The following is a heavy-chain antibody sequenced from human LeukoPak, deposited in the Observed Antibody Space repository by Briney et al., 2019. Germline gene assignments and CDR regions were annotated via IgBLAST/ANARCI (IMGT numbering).Heavy chain of an antibody. CDR1: GFTDSSNY. V-gene: IGHV3-66*02. CDR2: IDRGGST. D-gene: IGHD4-23*01. CDR3: ARDPLAQDYDGDY. Sequence: GGSLRLSCAASGFTDSSNYMSWVRPARGKGLEWVSVIDRGGSTYSADSVKGRFTNSRDNSKNTLYLQMNRLRAEDTAVYYCARDPLAQDYDGDYGSQGTLVTVSS. J-gene: IGHJ4*02.